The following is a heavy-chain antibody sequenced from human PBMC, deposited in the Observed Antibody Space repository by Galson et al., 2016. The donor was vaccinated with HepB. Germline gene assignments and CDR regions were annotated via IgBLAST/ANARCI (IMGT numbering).Heavy chain of an antibody. CDR2: XSANSXXI. V-gene: IGHV3-48*02. J-gene: IGHJ5*02. CDR1: GFIFSTXX. D-gene: IGHD5-12*01. Sequence: SLRLSCAASGFIFSTXXMNXXRQSXXKGLXXLSXXSANSXXIXXXDSAXGRFTIXRDNAKNSLXLQMKSLREDDTAXYYCGRPTTQNWFAPLGQGTLDTVSS. CDR3: GRPTTQNWFAP.